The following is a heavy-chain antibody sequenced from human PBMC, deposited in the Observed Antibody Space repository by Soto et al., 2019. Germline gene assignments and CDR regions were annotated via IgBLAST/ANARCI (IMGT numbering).Heavy chain of an antibody. CDR1: GGTFSNYA. V-gene: IGHV1-69*12. D-gene: IGHD3-10*01. CDR3: ARDSSTYGSGSYYVAGY. J-gene: IGHJ4*02. CDR2: IIPLFRTV. Sequence: QVQLVQSGAEVKKPGSSVKVSCKVSGGTFSNYAITWVRQAPGQGLEWMGGIIPLFRTVHYAQKFQGRVTIIADESTRTAYMELSSLKSEDTAVYYCARDSSTYGSGSYYVAGYWGQGTLVTVSS.